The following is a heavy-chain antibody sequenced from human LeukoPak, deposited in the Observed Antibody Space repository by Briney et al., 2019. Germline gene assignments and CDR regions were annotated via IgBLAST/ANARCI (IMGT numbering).Heavy chain of an antibody. Sequence: GGSLRLSCAASGFTFSSYEMNWVRQAPGKGLEWVSYISSSGSTIYYADSVKGRFTISRDNAKNSLYLQMNSLRAEDTAVYYCAGGIDYGTYAAYLDYWGQGTLVTVSS. CDR1: GFTFSSYE. CDR2: ISSSGSTI. J-gene: IGHJ4*02. D-gene: IGHD4-11*01. CDR3: AGGIDYGTYAAYLDY. V-gene: IGHV3-48*03.